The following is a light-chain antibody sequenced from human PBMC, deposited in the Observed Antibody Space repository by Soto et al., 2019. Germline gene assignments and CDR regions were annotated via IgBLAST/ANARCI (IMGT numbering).Light chain of an antibody. V-gene: IGLV2-14*01. J-gene: IGLJ1*01. CDR3: ISYASINTYV. CDR1: SSHVGGYDY. CDR2: DVT. Sequence: QSVLTQSASVSGSPGQSITISCTRTSSHVGGYDYVSGYQQHPGKAPKLMIYDVTNRPSGFSNRFSGSKSGNTASLTISGLQAEDEADYYCISYASINTYVFGTGTKVTVL.